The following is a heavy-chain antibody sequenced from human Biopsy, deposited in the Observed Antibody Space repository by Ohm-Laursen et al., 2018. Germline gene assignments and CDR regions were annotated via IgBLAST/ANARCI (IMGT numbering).Heavy chain of an antibody. V-gene: IGHV3-23*01. D-gene: IGHD1-14*01. CDR3: VKQWGGYNFDS. CDR2: IDVSDYNT. CDR1: GFTFHTYA. Sequence: SLRLSCAGSGFTFHTYAMNWVRQAPGTGLEWVAHIDVSDYNTYYADSVRGRFTIFRDNSKQMVHLEINSLTADDTAVYYCVKQWGGYNFDSWGQGTLVTVSS. J-gene: IGHJ5*01.